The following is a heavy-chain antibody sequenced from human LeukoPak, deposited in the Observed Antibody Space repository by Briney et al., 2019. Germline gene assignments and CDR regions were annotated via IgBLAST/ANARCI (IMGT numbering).Heavy chain of an antibody. D-gene: IGHD3-10*01. Sequence: GRSLRLSCAASGFTFSSYGMHWVRQAPGKGLEWVAVISYDGSNKYYADSVKGRFTISRDNSKNTLYLQMNSLRAEDTAVYYCARDPRFFLDVVRQTYFDYWGQGTLVTASS. J-gene: IGHJ4*02. V-gene: IGHV3-30*03. CDR2: ISYDGSNK. CDR1: GFTFSSYG. CDR3: ARDPRFFLDVVRQTYFDY.